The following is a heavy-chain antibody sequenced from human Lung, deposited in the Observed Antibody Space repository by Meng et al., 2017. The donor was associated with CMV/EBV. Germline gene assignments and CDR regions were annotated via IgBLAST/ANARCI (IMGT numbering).Heavy chain of an antibody. CDR1: GGTFSSYA. Sequence: SVXVSXKASGGTFSSYAISWVRQAPGQGLEWMGGIIPIFGTANYAQKFQGRVTITTDESTSTAYMELSSLRSEDTAVYYCASKAGVVPAAIPVYYYYGMDVWXQWTTVTVSS. CDR3: ASKAGVVPAAIPVYYYYGMDV. V-gene: IGHV1-69*05. D-gene: IGHD2-2*02. J-gene: IGHJ6*02. CDR2: IIPIFGTA.